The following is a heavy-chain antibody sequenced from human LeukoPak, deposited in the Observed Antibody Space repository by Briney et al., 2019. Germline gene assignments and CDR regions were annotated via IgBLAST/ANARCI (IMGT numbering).Heavy chain of an antibody. CDR3: ARGRGSSWPFGY. J-gene: IGHJ4*02. CDR1: GGSFSGYY. Sequence: SETLSLTCAVYGGSFSGYYWSWIRQPPGQGLEWMGEINHSGSTNYYPSLKSRVTISVDTSKNPFSLKLSSVTAADTAVYYCARGRGSSWPFGYWGQGTLVTVSS. CDR2: INHSGST. V-gene: IGHV4-34*01. D-gene: IGHD6-13*01.